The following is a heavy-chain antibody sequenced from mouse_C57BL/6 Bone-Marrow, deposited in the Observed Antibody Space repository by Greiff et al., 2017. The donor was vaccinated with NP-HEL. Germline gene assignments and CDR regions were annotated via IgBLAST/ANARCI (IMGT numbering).Heavy chain of an antibody. J-gene: IGHJ4*01. Sequence: VQLQQPGAELVMPGASVKLSCKASGYTFTSYWMHWVKQRPGQGLEWIGEINPSDSYTNYNQKFTGKSTLTVDKSSSTAYMQLSSLTSDDSAVYYCARTWGLYAMDYWGQGTSVTVSS. CDR2: INPSDSYT. D-gene: IGHD4-1*01. CDR3: ARTWGLYAMDY. CDR1: GYTFTSYW. V-gene: IGHV1-69*01.